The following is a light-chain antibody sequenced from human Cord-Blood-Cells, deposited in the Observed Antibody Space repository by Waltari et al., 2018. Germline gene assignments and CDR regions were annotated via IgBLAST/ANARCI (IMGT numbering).Light chain of an antibody. CDR2: LNSDGSH. J-gene: IGLJ1*01. V-gene: IGLV4-69*01. CDR3: QTWGTGIHYV. CDR1: SGHSSYA. Sequence: QLVLTQSPSASASLGASVKLTCTLSSGHSSYAIAWHQQQPEKGPRYLMKLNSDGSHSKGAGIPDRFSGSSSGAERYLTLSSLQSEDEADYYCQTWGTGIHYVFGTGTKVTVL.